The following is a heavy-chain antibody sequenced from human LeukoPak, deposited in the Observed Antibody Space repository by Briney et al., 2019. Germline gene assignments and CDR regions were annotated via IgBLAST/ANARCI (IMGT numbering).Heavy chain of an antibody. D-gene: IGHD6-13*01. Sequence: GGSLRLSCAASGFTFSSYWMSWVRQAPGKGLEWVANIKQDGSEKYYVDSVKGRFTISRDNAKNSLYLQMNSLRAEDTAVYYCAREGYSSSWPPGDYWGQGTLVAVSS. J-gene: IGHJ4*02. CDR3: AREGYSSSWPPGDY. CDR2: IKQDGSEK. CDR1: GFTFSSYW. V-gene: IGHV3-7*01.